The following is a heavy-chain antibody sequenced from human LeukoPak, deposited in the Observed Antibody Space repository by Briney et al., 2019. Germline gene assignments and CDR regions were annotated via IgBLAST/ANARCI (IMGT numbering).Heavy chain of an antibody. Sequence: PGGSLRLSCAASGFTFSSYWMNWVRQASGKGLEWVGRIRSKANSYATAYTASVEGRFTISRDDSKNTAYLQMNSLKTEDTAVYYCTRGSVSGNYYGMDVWGQGTTVTVSS. D-gene: IGHD2-15*01. V-gene: IGHV3-73*01. CDR3: TRGSVSGNYYGMDV. J-gene: IGHJ6*02. CDR2: IRSKANSYAT. CDR1: GFTFSSYW.